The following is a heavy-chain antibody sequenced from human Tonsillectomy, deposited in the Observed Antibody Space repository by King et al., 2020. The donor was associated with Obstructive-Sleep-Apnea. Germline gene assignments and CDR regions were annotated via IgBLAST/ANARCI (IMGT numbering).Heavy chain of an antibody. Sequence: VQLVESGGGLVQPGGSLRPSCAASGFTFSTYAMSWVRQGPGKGLEWVSTISAGSGSTYYADSVKGRFTVSRDNSKNILYLQMSSLRAEDTALYYCAKRSAFDSWGRGTPVTVSS. CDR2: ISAGSGST. V-gene: IGHV3-23*04. J-gene: IGHJ4*02. CDR3: AKRSAFDS. CDR1: GFTFSTYA.